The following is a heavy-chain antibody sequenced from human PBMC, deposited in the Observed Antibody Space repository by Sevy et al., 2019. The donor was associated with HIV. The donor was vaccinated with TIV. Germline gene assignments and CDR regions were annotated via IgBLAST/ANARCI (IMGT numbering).Heavy chain of an antibody. Sequence: GGSLRLSCAASGFTLSSSWMSWVRQAPGKGLEWVSSISSSSSYIYYADSVKGRFTISRDNAKNSLYLQMNSLRAEDTAVYYCARDPGDYYDSSGAGYWGQGTLVTVSS. D-gene: IGHD3-22*01. CDR2: ISSSSSYI. CDR3: ARDPGDYYDSSGAGY. J-gene: IGHJ4*02. V-gene: IGHV3-21*01. CDR1: GFTLSSSW.